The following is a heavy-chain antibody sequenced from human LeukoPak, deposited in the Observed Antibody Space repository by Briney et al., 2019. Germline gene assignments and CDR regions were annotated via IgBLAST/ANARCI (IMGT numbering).Heavy chain of an antibody. Sequence: QPGGSLRLSCAASGFTFSSYAMSWVRQAPGKGLEWVSAISGSGGSTYYADSVKGRFTISRDNSKSSLYLQMNSLRVEDTALCYCARSGSGYDYWGQGALVTVSS. CDR2: ISGSGGST. CDR3: ARSGSGYDY. V-gene: IGHV3-23*01. D-gene: IGHD3-10*01. CDR1: GFTFSSYA. J-gene: IGHJ4*02.